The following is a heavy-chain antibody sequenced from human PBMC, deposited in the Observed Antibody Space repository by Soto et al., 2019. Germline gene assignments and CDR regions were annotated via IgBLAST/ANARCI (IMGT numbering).Heavy chain of an antibody. CDR1: GGSIISTNW. CDR2: IHHSGSS. D-gene: IGHD4-17*01. CDR3: ARGWWGTTVAK. J-gene: IGHJ4*02. V-gene: IGHV4-4*02. Sequence: QVQLQESGPGLVKPSGTLSLTCAVSGGSIISTNWWSWVRQPPGKGLEWIGEIHHSGSSNYNPSLKSRVTIAVDNSKNQFSLQLISVTAADTAMYYCARGWWGTTVAKWGQGTLVTVSS.